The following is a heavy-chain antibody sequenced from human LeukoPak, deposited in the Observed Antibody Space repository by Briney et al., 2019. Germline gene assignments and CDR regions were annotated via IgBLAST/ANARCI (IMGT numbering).Heavy chain of an antibody. D-gene: IGHD5-18*01. CDR1: GFTFSSYA. V-gene: IGHV3-23*01. Sequence: GGSLRLSCAASGFTFSSYAMSWVRQAPGKGLEWVSAISGSGGSTYYADSVKGRFTISRDNSKNTLYLQMNSLRAEDTALYYCAKDRTRGYSYGYYDYWGQGTLVTVSS. J-gene: IGHJ4*02. CDR3: AKDRTRGYSYGYYDY. CDR2: ISGSGGST.